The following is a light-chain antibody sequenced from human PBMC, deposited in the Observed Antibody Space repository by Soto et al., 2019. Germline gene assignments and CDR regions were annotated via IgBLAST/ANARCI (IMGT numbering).Light chain of an antibody. Sequence: QSVLTQPPSVSGAPGQRVTISCTGSSSNIGAGYDLHWYQQLPGTAPKLLIYGNSNRPSGVPDRFSGSKSGTSASLAITGLQAEDEADYYCSSYTITSTLVIFGGGTKLTVL. CDR1: SSNIGAGYD. J-gene: IGLJ2*01. CDR3: SSYTITSTLVI. V-gene: IGLV1-40*01. CDR2: GNS.